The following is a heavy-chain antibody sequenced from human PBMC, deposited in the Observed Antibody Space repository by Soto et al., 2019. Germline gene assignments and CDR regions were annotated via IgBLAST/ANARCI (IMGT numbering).Heavy chain of an antibody. CDR1: GYSFTSYW. Sequence: GESLKISCKGSGYSFTSYWIGWVRQMPGKGLEWMGIIYPGDSDTRYSPSFQGQVTISADKSISTAYLQWSSLKASDTAMYYCARANLPNIYGMDVWGQGTTVTVSS. J-gene: IGHJ6*02. CDR2: IYPGDSDT. V-gene: IGHV5-51*01. CDR3: ARANLPNIYGMDV. D-gene: IGHD7-27*01.